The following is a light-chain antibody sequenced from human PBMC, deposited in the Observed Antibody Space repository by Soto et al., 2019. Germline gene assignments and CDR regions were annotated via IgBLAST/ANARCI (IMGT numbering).Light chain of an antibody. Sequence: GERATLSCRASQRVSSSYLAWYQQKPGQAPRLLIYGASRRATGIPDRFSGSGSGTDFTLTISRLEPEDFAVYYCQQYGASPGTFGQGTKVDIK. CDR2: GAS. CDR1: QRVSSSY. CDR3: QQYGASPGT. V-gene: IGKV3-20*01. J-gene: IGKJ1*01.